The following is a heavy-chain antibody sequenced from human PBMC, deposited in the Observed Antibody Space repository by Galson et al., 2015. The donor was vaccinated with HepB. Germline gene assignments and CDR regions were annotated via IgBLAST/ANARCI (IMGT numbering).Heavy chain of an antibody. CDR2: IYSGGST. J-gene: IGHJ6*02. Sequence: SLRLSCAASGFTVSSNYMSWVRQAPGKGLEWVSVIYSGGSTYYADSVKGRFTISRDNSKNTLYLQMNSLRAEDTAVYDCARVLWFGGYYYGMDVWGQGTTVTVSS. CDR1: GFTVSSNY. D-gene: IGHD3-10*01. CDR3: ARVLWFGGYYYGMDV. V-gene: IGHV3-66*01.